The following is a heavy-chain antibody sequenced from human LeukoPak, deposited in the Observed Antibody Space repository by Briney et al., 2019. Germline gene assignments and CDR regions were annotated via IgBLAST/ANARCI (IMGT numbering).Heavy chain of an antibody. CDR3: ARQRAMAGWGAFDI. D-gene: IGHD6-19*01. Sequence: GESLKISCKDSGYSFTSYWIGWVRQMPGKGLEWMGIIYPGDSDTRYSPSFQGQVTISADKSISTANLQWSSLKASDTAMYYCARQRAMAGWGAFDIWGQGTMVTVSS. V-gene: IGHV5-51*01. J-gene: IGHJ3*02. CDR2: IYPGDSDT. CDR1: GYSFTSYW.